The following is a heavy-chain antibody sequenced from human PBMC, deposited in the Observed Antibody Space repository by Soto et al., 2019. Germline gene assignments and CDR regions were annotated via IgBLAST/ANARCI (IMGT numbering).Heavy chain of an antibody. V-gene: IGHV1-3*01. J-gene: IGHJ4*02. D-gene: IGHD3-16*01. CDR1: GYTFTRYA. CDR2: INAGSGDT. CDR3: VRNSYISTDHDSHYFDY. Sequence: ASVKVSCKASGYTFTRYAMHWVRQAPGQRPEWMGWINAGSGDTKYSEKLQGRVTFTRDTSASTTYMELSSLRAEDTAVYYCVRNSYISTDHDSHYFDYWGLGTPVTVSS.